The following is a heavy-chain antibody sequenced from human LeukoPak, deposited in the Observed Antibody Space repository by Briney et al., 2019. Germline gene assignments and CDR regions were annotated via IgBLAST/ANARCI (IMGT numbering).Heavy chain of an antibody. V-gene: IGHV4-38-2*02. CDR3: ARRGDGYNWDFDY. J-gene: IGHJ4*02. CDR2: IYHSGST. CDR1: GYSISSGYY. Sequence: SETLSLTCTVSGYSISSGYYWGWIRQPPGKGLEWIGSIYHSGSTYYNPSLKSRVTISVDTSKNQFSLKLSSVTAADTAVYYCARRGDGYNWDFDYWGQGTLVTVSS. D-gene: IGHD5-24*01.